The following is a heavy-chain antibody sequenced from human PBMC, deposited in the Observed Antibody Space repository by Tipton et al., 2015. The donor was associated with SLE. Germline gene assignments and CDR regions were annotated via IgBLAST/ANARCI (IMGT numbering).Heavy chain of an antibody. D-gene: IGHD5-24*01. CDR2: IYYSGST. Sequence: TLSLTCTVSGGSISSYYWSWIRQPPGKGLEWIGYIYYSGSTNYNPSLESRVSISLDTSKNQFTLRLSSVTAADTAVYYCARLYGYNAFDYWGQGTLVTVSS. CDR3: ARLYGYNAFDY. J-gene: IGHJ4*02. V-gene: IGHV4-59*08. CDR1: GGSISSYY.